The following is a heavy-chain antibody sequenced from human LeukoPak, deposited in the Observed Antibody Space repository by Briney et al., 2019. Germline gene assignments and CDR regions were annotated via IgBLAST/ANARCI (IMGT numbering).Heavy chain of an antibody. D-gene: IGHD3-3*01. CDR3: ARSPRITIFGVVRYGMDV. CDR2: IYYSGST. V-gene: IGHV4-59*01. J-gene: IGHJ6*02. CDR1: GGSISSYY. Sequence: SETLSLTCTVSGGSISSYYWSWIRQPPGKGLEWIGYIYYSGSTNYNPFLKSRVTISVDTSKNQFSLKLSSVTAADTAVYYCARSPRITIFGVVRYGMDVWGQGTTVTVSS.